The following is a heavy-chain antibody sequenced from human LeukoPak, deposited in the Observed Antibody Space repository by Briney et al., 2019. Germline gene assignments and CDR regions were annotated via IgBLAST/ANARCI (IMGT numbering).Heavy chain of an antibody. CDR2: VYTSGNG. V-gene: IGHV4-4*07. J-gene: IGHJ4*02. D-gene: IGHD6-6*01. Sequence: SETLSLTCTVSGASMSSYYWSWIRQPAGKGLEWIGRVYTSGNGSHNPSLKSRVTMSVDTSKNQFSLKLDSVTAADTAVYYCARARRSDFDYWGQGTLVTVSS. CDR3: ARARRSDFDY. CDR1: GASMSSYY.